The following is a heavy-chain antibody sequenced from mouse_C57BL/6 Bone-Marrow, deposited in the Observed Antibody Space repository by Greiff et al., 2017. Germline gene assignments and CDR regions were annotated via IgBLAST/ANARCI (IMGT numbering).Heavy chain of an antibody. Sequence: VQLQQSGAELVRPGTSVKMSCKASGYTFTNYWIGWAKQRPGHGLEWIGDIYPGGGYTNYNEKFKGKATLTADKSSSTAYMQFSSLTSEDSAIYYCAREYYYYGSSYGYFDVWGTGTPGTVSS. V-gene: IGHV1-63*01. CDR2: IYPGGGYT. CDR3: AREYYYYGSSYGYFDV. D-gene: IGHD1-1*01. J-gene: IGHJ1*03. CDR1: GYTFTNYW.